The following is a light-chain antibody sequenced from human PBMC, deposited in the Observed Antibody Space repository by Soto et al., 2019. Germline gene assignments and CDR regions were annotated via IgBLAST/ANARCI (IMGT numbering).Light chain of an antibody. J-gene: IGKJ3*01. CDR2: GAS. CDR3: QPYGGTLRFS. V-gene: IGKV3-20*01. CDR1: QSISSSY. Sequence: EIVLTQSPGTLSLSPGERATLSCRASQSISSSYLAWYQQKPGQAPRLLIYGASSRATGIPDRFSGSGSGTDFTLTISRLEPEDFSVYYCQPYGGTLRFSFGPGTKV.